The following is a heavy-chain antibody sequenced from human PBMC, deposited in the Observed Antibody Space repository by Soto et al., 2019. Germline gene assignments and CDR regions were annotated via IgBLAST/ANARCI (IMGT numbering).Heavy chain of an antibody. J-gene: IGHJ6*02. CDR2: VNAGNGNT. V-gene: IGHV1-3*01. CDR3: ARLHDFWSGYYKDYYYGMDV. CDR1: GYTFTSYA. D-gene: IGHD3-3*01. Sequence: GASAKVSCKASGYTFTSYAMHWVRQAPGQRLEWMGWVNAGNGNTGYAQKFQGRVTMTRNTSISTAYMELSSLRSEDTAVYYCARLHDFWSGYYKDYYYGMDVWGQGTTVTVSS.